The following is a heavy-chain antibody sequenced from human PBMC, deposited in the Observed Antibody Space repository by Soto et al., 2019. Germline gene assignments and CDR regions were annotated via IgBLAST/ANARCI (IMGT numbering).Heavy chain of an antibody. CDR3: ARDFGSVVTITPGV. D-gene: IGHD5-12*01. V-gene: IGHV1-18*04. J-gene: IGHJ6*02. CDR2: ISAYNGNT. CDR1: GHTFTSYG. Sequence: SVKVSCKASGHTFTSYGISWVRQAPGQGLEWMGWISAYNGNTNYAQKLQGRVTMTTDTSTSTAYMELRSLRSDDTAVYYCARDFGSVVTITPGVWGQGTTVTVSS.